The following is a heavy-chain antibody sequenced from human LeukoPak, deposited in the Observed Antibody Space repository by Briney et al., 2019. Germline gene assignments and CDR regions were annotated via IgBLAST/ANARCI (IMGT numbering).Heavy chain of an antibody. J-gene: IGHJ4*02. V-gene: IGHV3-53*01. Sequence: PGGSLRLSCAASGFTVSSNYMSWVRRPPGKGLEWVSVIYSGGSTYYPDSVRGRFTISRDNSKNTLYLQMNSLRAEDTAVYYCARAPLGDIDYWGQGTLVTVSS. D-gene: IGHD2-21*02. CDR3: ARAPLGDIDY. CDR1: GFTVSSNY. CDR2: IYSGGST.